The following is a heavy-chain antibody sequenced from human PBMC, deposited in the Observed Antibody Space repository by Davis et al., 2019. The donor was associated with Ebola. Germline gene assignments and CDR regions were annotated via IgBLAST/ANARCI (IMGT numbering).Heavy chain of an antibody. D-gene: IGHD2-15*01. Sequence: ASVKVSCRASGYTFTGYYMHWVRQAPGQGLEWMGRINPNSGGTNYAQKFQGRVTMTRDTSISTAYMELSRLRSDDTAVYYCARGGYCSGGSCYYFDYWGQGTLVTVSS. CDR3: ARGGYCSGGSCYYFDY. CDR1: GYTFTGYY. V-gene: IGHV1-2*06. CDR2: INPNSGGT. J-gene: IGHJ4*02.